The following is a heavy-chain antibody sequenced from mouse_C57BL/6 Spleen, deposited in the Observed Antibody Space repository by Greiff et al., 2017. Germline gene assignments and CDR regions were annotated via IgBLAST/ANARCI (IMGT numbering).Heavy chain of an antibody. V-gene: IGHV1-80*01. CDR2: IYPGDGDT. CDR1: GYAFSSYW. CDR3: ARCGWELWYFEV. D-gene: IGHD4-1*01. J-gene: IGHJ1*03. Sequence: QVQLQQSGAELVKPGASVKISCKASGYAFSSYWMNWVKQRPGKGLEWIGQIYPGDGDTNYNGKFKGKATLTADKSSSTAYMQLSSLTSEDSAVYFCARCGWELWYFEVWGTGTTVTVSS.